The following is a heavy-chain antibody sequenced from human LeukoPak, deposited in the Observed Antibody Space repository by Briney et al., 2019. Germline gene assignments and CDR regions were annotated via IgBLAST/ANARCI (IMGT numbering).Heavy chain of an antibody. Sequence: GGSLRLSCAASGFTVSSNYMSWVRQAPGKGLEWVSVIYSGGSTYYADSVKGRFTISRDNAKNSLYLQMNSLRVEDTAVYYCARGPVGLNSSSVNWFDPWGQGTLVTVSS. CDR3: ARGPVGLNSSSVNWFDP. V-gene: IGHV3-53*01. J-gene: IGHJ5*02. D-gene: IGHD6-6*01. CDR1: GFTVSSNY. CDR2: IYSGGST.